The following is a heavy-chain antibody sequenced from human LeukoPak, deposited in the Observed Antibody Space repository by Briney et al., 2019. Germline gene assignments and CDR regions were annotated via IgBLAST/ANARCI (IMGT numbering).Heavy chain of an antibody. CDR3: AREPIAAALSWRRDGKGYFDY. D-gene: IGHD6-13*01. CDR1: GGTFSSYA. Sequence: ASVKVSCKASGGTFSSYAISWVRQAPGQGLEWMGGIIPIFGTANYAQKFQGRVTITADESTSTAYMELSSLRSEDTAVYYCAREPIAAALSWRRDGKGYFDYWGQGTLVTVSS. J-gene: IGHJ4*02. V-gene: IGHV1-69*13. CDR2: IIPIFGTA.